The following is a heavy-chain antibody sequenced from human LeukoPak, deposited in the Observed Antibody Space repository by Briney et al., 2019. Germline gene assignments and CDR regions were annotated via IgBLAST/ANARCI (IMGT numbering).Heavy chain of an antibody. J-gene: IGHJ4*02. CDR1: GYTFTNYG. CDR3: ARVIGYSSSPIDY. D-gene: IGHD6-13*01. CDR2: ISADNGNT. Sequence: ASVKVSCKTSGYTFTNYGINWVRQAPGQGLEWMGWISADNGNTNFGQKVKDRVTLTTDTSTTTAYMELRSLRSDDTAVYYCARVIGYSSSPIDYWGQGTLVTVSS. V-gene: IGHV1-18*01.